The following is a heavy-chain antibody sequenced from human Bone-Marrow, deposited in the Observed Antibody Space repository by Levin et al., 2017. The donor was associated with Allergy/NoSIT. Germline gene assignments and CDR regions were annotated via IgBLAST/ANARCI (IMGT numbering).Heavy chain of an antibody. J-gene: IGHJ4*02. CDR1: GFTFSSYW. Sequence: GESLKISCAASGFTFSSYWMHWVRQAPGKGLVWVSRINSDGSSTSYADSVKGRFTISRDNAKNTLYLQMNSLRAEDTAVYYCARDRLTIVVVPAAMDFDYWGQGTLVTVSS. CDR3: ARDRLTIVVVPAAMDFDY. V-gene: IGHV3-74*01. D-gene: IGHD2-2*01. CDR2: INSDGSST.